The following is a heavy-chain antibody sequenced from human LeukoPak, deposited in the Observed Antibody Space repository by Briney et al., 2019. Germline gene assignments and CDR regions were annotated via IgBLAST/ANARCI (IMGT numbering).Heavy chain of an antibody. D-gene: IGHD1-26*01. Sequence: SETLSLTCAVSGGSISSSSYYWGWIRQPPGNGLEWIGEINHSGSTNYNPSLKSRVTISVDTSKNQFSLKLSSVTAADTAVYYCARGRLTLVGATYGYFDYWGQGTLVTVSS. CDR2: INHSGST. CDR1: GGSISSSSYY. J-gene: IGHJ4*02. V-gene: IGHV4-39*07. CDR3: ARGRLTLVGATYGYFDY.